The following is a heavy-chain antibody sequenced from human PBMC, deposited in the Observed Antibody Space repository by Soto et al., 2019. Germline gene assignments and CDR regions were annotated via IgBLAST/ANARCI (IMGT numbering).Heavy chain of an antibody. V-gene: IGHV5-51*01. D-gene: IGHD6-13*01. Sequence: ESLKIPSQCSVYTFSNFWTLWVPQLPGQAREDVGVIYPECHRTICSAAFLDEDTLSADTSINTAYLQWSSLESSDSAVYFCARSTRSSPYIDVWGQGAPVTVSS. CDR3: ARSTRSSPYIDV. CDR1: VYTFSNFW. CDR2: IYPECHRT. J-gene: IGHJ4*02.